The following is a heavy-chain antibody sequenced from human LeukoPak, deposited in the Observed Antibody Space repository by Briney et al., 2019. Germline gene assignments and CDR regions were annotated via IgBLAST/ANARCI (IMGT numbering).Heavy chain of an antibody. CDR2: IKQDGSEK. CDR1: GFTFSSYC. J-gene: IGHJ4*02. V-gene: IGHV3-7*03. CDR3: ATIRTFDY. Sequence: GGSLRLSCTASGFTFSSYCVNCVRQAPGKGLEWVANIKQDGSEKYYVDSVKGRFTISRDNTKNSLYLQMNNLRTDDTAVYYCATIRTFDYWGQGTLVTVSS. D-gene: IGHD1-14*01.